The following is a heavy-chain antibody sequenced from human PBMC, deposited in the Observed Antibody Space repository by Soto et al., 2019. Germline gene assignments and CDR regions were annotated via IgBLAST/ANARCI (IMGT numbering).Heavy chain of an antibody. V-gene: IGHV3-33*01. Sequence: GGSLRLSCEASGFTFRNHGMHWVRQAPGKGLEWVAVIWYDGSDKYYADSVKGRFTISRDSSKNTLYLQMNSLRAEDTAVYYCARDIASRRFDYLGQGTLVTAPQ. D-gene: IGHD6-6*01. CDR2: IWYDGSDK. CDR1: GFTFRNHG. CDR3: ARDIASRRFDY. J-gene: IGHJ4*02.